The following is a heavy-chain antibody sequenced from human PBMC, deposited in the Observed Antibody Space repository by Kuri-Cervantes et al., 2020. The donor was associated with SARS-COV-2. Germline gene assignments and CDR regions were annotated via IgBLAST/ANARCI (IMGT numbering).Heavy chain of an antibody. Sequence: GESLKISCAASGFTFSSYGMNWVRQAPGKGLEWVSYISSSSSTIYYADSVKGRFTISRDNAKNSLYLQMNSLRDEDTAVYYCARAISSWFDYWGQGTLGTVSS. V-gene: IGHV3-48*02. CDR3: ARAISSWFDY. CDR2: ISSSSSTI. D-gene: IGHD6-13*01. J-gene: IGHJ4*02. CDR1: GFTFSSYG.